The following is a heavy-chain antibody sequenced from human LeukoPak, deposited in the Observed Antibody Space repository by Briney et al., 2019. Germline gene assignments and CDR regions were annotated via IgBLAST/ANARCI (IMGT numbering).Heavy chain of an antibody. CDR3: ARPKGYCSGGSCYLYFQH. V-gene: IGHV4-34*01. J-gene: IGHJ1*01. Sequence: PSETLSLTCAVYGGSFSGYYWSWIRQPPGKGLEWIGEINHSGSTNYNPSLKSRVTISVDTSKNQFSLKLSSVTAADTAVYYCARPKGYCSGGSCYLYFQHWGQGTLVTVSS. D-gene: IGHD2-15*01. CDR2: INHSGST. CDR1: GGSFSGYY.